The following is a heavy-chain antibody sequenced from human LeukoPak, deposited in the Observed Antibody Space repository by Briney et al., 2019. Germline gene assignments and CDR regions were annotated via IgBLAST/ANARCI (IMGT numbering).Heavy chain of an antibody. CDR3: ATPESRYSSGWYYFDY. D-gene: IGHD6-19*01. J-gene: IGHJ4*02. CDR2: FDPEDGET. V-gene: IGHV1-24*01. Sequence: ASVKVSCKVSGYTLTELSMHWVRQAPGKGLEWTGGFDPEDGETIYAQKFQGRVTMTEDTSTDTAYMELSSLRSEDTAVYYCATPESRYSSGWYYFDYWGQGTLVTVSS. CDR1: GYTLTELS.